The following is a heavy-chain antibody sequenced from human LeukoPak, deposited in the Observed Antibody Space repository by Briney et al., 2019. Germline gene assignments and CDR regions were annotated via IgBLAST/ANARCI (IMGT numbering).Heavy chain of an antibody. CDR3: ARGSVYALYDSSGYYPY. CDR2: ISSSGSTI. J-gene: IGHJ4*02. V-gene: IGHV3-11*01. D-gene: IGHD3-22*01. CDR1: GFTSSDYY. Sequence: GGSLRLSCAASGFTSSDYYMSWIRQAPGKGLEWVSYISSSGSTIYYADSVKGRFTISRDNAKNSLYLQMNSLRAEDTAVYYCARGSVYALYDSSGYYPYWGQGTLVTVSS.